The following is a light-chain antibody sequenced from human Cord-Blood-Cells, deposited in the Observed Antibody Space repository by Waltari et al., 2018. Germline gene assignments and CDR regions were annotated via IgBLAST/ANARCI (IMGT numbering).Light chain of an antibody. Sequence: EIVMTQSPATLSVFPGERATLSCRASQSVSSNLAWYQQKPVQAPRLLIYGASTRATGIPARFSGSGSGTEFTLTISSLQSEDFAVYYCQQYNNWPPLTFGGGTKVEIK. J-gene: IGKJ4*01. CDR2: GAS. V-gene: IGKV3-15*01. CDR1: QSVSSN. CDR3: QQYNNWPPLT.